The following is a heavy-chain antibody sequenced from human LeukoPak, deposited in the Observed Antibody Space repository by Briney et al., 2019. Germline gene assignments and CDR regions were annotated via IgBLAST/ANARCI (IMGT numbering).Heavy chain of an antibody. D-gene: IGHD1-26*01. CDR3: AREEWELSYYYYYYYMDV. V-gene: IGHV3-7*01. Sequence: GGSLRLSCAASGFTFSSYWMSWVRQAPGKGLEWVANIKQDGSEKYYVDSVKGRFTISRDNAKNSLYLQMNSLRAEDTAVYYCAREEWELSYYYYYYYMDVWGKGTTVTVS. CDR1: GFTFSSYW. CDR2: IKQDGSEK. J-gene: IGHJ6*03.